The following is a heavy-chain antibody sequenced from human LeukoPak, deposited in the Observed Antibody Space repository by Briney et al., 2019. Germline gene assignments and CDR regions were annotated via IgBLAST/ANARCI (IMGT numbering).Heavy chain of an antibody. Sequence: SETLSLTCTVSGGSISSYYWSWIRQPPRKGPEWIGYIYYSGSTNYNPSLKSRVTISVDTSKNQFSLKLSSVTAADTAVYYCARVGCSSTSCYAGDYYYYGMDVWGQGTTVTVSS. D-gene: IGHD2-2*01. CDR1: GGSISSYY. V-gene: IGHV4-59*01. J-gene: IGHJ6*02. CDR3: ARVGCSSTSCYAGDYYYYGMDV. CDR2: IYYSGST.